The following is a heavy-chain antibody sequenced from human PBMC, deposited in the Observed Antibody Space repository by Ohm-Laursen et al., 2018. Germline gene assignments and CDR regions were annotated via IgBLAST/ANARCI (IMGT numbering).Heavy chain of an antibody. D-gene: IGHD3-9*01. CDR1: GFTFSSYA. V-gene: IGHV3-23*01. J-gene: IGHJ4*02. CDR2: ISGSGGGT. CDR3: AKDYYDILTGYVFDY. Sequence: SLRLSCTASGFTFSSYAMSWVRQAPGKGLEWVSAISGSGGGTYYADSVKGRFTISRDNSKNTLYLQMNSLRAEDTAVYYCAKDYYDILTGYVFDYWGQGTLVTVSS.